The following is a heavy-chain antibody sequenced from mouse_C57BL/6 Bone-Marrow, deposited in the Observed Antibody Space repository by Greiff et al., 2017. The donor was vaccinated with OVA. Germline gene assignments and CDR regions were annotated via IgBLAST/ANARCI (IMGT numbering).Heavy chain of an antibody. D-gene: IGHD1-1*01. CDR2: IWRGGST. V-gene: IGHV2-5*01. CDR3: AQSPPYYGSSSWYFDV. CDR1: GFSLTSYG. J-gene: IGHJ1*03. Sequence: QVQLQQSGPGLVQPSQSLSITCTVSGFSLTSYGVHWVRQSPGKGLEWLGVIWRGGSTDYNAAFMSRLSITKDNSKSQVFFKMNSLQADDTAISSCAQSPPYYGSSSWYFDVWGTGPPVTVSS.